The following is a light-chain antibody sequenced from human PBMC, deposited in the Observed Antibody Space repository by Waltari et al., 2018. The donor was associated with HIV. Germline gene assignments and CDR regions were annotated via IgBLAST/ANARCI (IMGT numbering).Light chain of an antibody. J-gene: IGLJ2*01. CDR3: QSYPASLTVSLI. CDR1: SSNIGAGYD. V-gene: IGLV1-40*01. Sequence: QSVLTQPPSASGAPGQRVTISCTGNSSNIGAGYDVHWYQQLPGKAPKLLISDNTNRPSGVPDRFSGSKSGTSASLAITGLRAEDEADYYCQSYPASLTVSLIFGGGTRLTVL. CDR2: DNT.